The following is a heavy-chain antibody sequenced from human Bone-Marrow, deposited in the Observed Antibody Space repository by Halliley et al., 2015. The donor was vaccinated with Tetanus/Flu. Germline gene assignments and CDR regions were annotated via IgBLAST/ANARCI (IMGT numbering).Heavy chain of an antibody. CDR2: ISGSGDTT. CDR3: AKDLWDCSSSSCYSVSYHNYGVDV. V-gene: IGHV3-23*01. Sequence: SLRLSCTTSGFTFSSHAMSWVRQAPGKGLEWVSVISGSGDTTNYADSVKGRFTSSRDNSMDTLYLQINSLRAEDTAVYYCAKDLWDCSSSSCYSVSYHNYGVDVWGQGTTVTVSS. CDR1: GFTFSSHA. D-gene: IGHD2-2*01. J-gene: IGHJ6*02.